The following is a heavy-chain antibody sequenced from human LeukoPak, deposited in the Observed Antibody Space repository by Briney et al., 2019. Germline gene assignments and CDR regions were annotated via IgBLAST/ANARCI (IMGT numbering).Heavy chain of an antibody. V-gene: IGHV1-18*01. CDR2: SSAYNGNT. CDR3: ARDCAAQGLADYYYYYGMDV. D-gene: IGHD6-19*01. CDR1: GYTFTSYG. J-gene: IGHJ6*02. Sequence: GGPVKVSCKASGYTFTSYGISWVRHAPGQGIEWMGWSSAYNGNTNYAQKLQGRVTMTTDTSTSTAYMELRSLRSDDTAVYYCARDCAAQGLADYYYYYGMDVWGQGSTVTDSS.